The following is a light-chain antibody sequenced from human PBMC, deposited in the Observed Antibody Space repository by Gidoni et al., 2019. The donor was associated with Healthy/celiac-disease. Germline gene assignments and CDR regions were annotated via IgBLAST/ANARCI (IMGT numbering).Light chain of an antibody. V-gene: IGKV1-39*01. J-gene: IGKJ1*01. CDR2: AAS. Sequence: DIQTTQSPSSLSASVGDRVTITCRASQSISSYLNWYQQKPGKAPKLLIYAASSLQSGVPSRFSGSGSGTDFTLTISSLQPEDFATYYCQQSYSTPRTFXQXTKVEIK. CDR1: QSISSY. CDR3: QQSYSTPRT.